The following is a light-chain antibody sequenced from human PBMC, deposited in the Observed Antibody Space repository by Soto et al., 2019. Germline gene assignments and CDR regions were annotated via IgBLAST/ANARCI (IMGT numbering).Light chain of an antibody. CDR2: DVY. CDR3: SSYAGRHVWV. J-gene: IGLJ3*02. CDR1: SSDV. V-gene: IGLV2-11*01. Sequence: QSALTQSRSVSGSPGQSVTISCTGTSSDVSWYQHHPGKAPKLMIYDVYKRPSGVPGRFSGSKSGNTASLTISGLQAEDEADSYCSSYAGRHVWVFGGGTKLTVL.